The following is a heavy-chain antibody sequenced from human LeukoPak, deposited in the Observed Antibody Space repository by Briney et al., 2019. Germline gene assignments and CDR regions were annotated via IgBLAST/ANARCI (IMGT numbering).Heavy chain of an antibody. CDR3: ARAPYDSSGYVAY. J-gene: IGHJ4*02. CDR1: GFTFSSYS. V-gene: IGHV3-21*01. Sequence: GGSLRLSCAASGFTFSSYSMNWVRQAPGTGLEWVSSISSSSSYIYYADSVKGRFTISRDNAKNSLYLQMNSLRAEDTAVYYCARAPYDSSGYVAYWGQGTLVTVSS. CDR2: ISSSSSYI. D-gene: IGHD3-22*01.